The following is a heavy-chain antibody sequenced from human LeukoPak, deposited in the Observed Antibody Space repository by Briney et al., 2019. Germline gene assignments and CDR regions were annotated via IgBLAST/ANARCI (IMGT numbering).Heavy chain of an antibody. Sequence: PSETLSLTCAVYGGSFSGYYWSWIRQPPGKGLGWIGEINHSGSTNYNPSLKSRVTISVDTSKNQFSLKLSSVTAADTAVYYCARGRIAAAGPRRGYYYYGMDVWGQGTTVTVSS. CDR2: INHSGST. J-gene: IGHJ6*02. V-gene: IGHV4-34*01. CDR3: ARGRIAAAGPRRGYYYYGMDV. CDR1: GGSFSGYY. D-gene: IGHD6-13*01.